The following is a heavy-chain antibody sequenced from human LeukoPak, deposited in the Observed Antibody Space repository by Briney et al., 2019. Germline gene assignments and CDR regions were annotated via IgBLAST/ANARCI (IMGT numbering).Heavy chain of an antibody. V-gene: IGHV3-33*01. Sequence: GRSLRLSCAASGFTFSSYGMHWVRQDPGKGLEWVAVIWYDGSNKYYADSVKGRFTISRDNSKKTLYLQMNSLRAEDTAVYYCARLVTGTTVINSGWFDPWGQGTLVTVSS. CDR2: IWYDGSNK. J-gene: IGHJ5*02. D-gene: IGHD4-23*01. CDR3: ARLVTGTTVINSGWFDP. CDR1: GFTFSSYG.